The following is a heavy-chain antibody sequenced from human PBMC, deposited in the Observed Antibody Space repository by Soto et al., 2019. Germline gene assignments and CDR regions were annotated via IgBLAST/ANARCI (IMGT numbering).Heavy chain of an antibody. Sequence: SETLSLTCTVSGGSISSGDYYWSWIRQPPGKGLEWIGYIYYSGSTYYNPSLKSRVTISVDTSKNQFSLKLSSVTAADTAVYYCARGQQLDYYYGMDVWGQGTTVTVSS. CDR3: ARGQQLDYYYGMDV. CDR2: IYYSGST. D-gene: IGHD6-13*01. J-gene: IGHJ6*02. V-gene: IGHV4-30-4*01. CDR1: GGSISSGDYY.